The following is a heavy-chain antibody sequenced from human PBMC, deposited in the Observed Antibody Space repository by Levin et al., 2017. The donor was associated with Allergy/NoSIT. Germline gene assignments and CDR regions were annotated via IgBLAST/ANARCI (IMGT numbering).Heavy chain of an antibody. V-gene: IGHV4-59*01. Sequence: SQTLSLTCTVSGGSISSYYWSWIRQPPGKGLEWIGYIYYSGSTNYNPSLKSRVTISVDTSKNQFSLKLSSVTAADTAVYYCARDNSGIDYGDRYFDYWGQGTLVTVSS. J-gene: IGHJ4*02. D-gene: IGHD4-17*01. CDR2: IYYSGST. CDR3: ARDNSGIDYGDRYFDY. CDR1: GGSISSYY.